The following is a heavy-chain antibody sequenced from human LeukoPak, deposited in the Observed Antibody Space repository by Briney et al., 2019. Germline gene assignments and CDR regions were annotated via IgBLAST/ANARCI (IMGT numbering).Heavy chain of an antibody. V-gene: IGHV4-61*02. J-gene: IGHJ5*02. D-gene: IGHD3-16*01. CDR2: FYISGST. Sequence: SETLSLTCTVSGASISSGTYYWSWIRQPAGKGLEWIGRFYISGSTNYNPSLESRVTMSVDTSKNQVFLKVNSVTAADTAVYYCARFTPQGYGWGGYNRFDPWGQGTLVTVSS. CDR3: ARFTPQGYGWGGYNRFDP. CDR1: GASISSGTYY.